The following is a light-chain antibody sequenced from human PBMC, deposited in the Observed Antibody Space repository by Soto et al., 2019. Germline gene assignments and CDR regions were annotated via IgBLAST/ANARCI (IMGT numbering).Light chain of an antibody. CDR1: SSDIGGYNH. CDR2: DVS. J-gene: IGLJ2*01. Sequence: QSALTQPASVSGSPGQSITISCTGTSSDIGGYNHVSWYQQHPGKAPKLMIYDVSNPASGVSNRFAGAKSGNTASLTISGLQAEDEADYYCSSYSSSSTLVLFGGGTKLTVL. CDR3: SSYSSSSTLVL. V-gene: IGLV2-14*01.